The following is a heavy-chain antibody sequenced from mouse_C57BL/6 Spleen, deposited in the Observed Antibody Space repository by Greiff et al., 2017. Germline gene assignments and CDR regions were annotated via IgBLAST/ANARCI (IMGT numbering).Heavy chain of an antibody. V-gene: IGHV1-54*01. CDR3: ARGGIAHFDY. CDR2: INPGSGGT. J-gene: IGHJ2*01. Sequence: QVQLQQSGAELARPGTSVKVSCKASGYAFTSYVIGWVKQRPGQGLEWIGVINPGSGGTNYNEKFKGKATLTADKSSSTAYMQLSSLTSEDSAVYFCARGGIAHFDYWGQGTTLTVSS. CDR1: GYAFTSYV.